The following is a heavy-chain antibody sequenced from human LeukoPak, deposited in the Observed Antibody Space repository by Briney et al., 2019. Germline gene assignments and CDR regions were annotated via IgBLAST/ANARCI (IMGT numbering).Heavy chain of an antibody. CDR1: GFIFSSHW. CDR2: INTDGSST. V-gene: IGHV3-74*01. J-gene: IGHJ5*02. D-gene: IGHD1-26*01. Sequence: GGSLRLSCAASGFIFSSHWMHWVRQPPGKGLVWVSRINTDGSSTSYAYSVKGRFTISRDNAKNTLYLQMNSLRAEYTAVYYCAKISYSGSWNNWFDPWGQGTLVTVSS. CDR3: AKISYSGSWNNWFDP.